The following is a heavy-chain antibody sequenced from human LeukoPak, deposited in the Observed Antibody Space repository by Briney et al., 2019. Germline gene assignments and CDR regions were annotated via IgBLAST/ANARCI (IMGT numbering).Heavy chain of an antibody. CDR3: ASTDYYDSSGYYYHYYYGMDV. J-gene: IGHJ6*02. D-gene: IGHD3-22*01. Sequence: SETLSLTCTVSGGSISSYYWSWVRQPPGKGLEWLGYIYYSGSTNYNPSLKSRVTISVDTSKNQFSLKLSSVTAADTAVYYCASTDYYDSSGYYYHYYYGMDVWGQGTTVTVPS. V-gene: IGHV4-59*08. CDR2: IYYSGST. CDR1: GGSISSYY.